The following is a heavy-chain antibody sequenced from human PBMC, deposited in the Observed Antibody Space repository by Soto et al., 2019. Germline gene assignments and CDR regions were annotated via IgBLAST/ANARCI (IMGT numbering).Heavy chain of an antibody. D-gene: IGHD1-20*01. CDR3: AKDPYNYPPYYYYGMDV. Sequence: GGSLRLSCAASEFTFSSYGMHWVRQAPGKGLEWVAVISYDGSNKYYADSVKGRFTISRDNSKNTLYLQMNSLRAEDTAVYYCAKDPYNYPPYYYYGMDVWGQGTTVTVSS. J-gene: IGHJ6*02. V-gene: IGHV3-30*18. CDR2: ISYDGSNK. CDR1: EFTFSSYG.